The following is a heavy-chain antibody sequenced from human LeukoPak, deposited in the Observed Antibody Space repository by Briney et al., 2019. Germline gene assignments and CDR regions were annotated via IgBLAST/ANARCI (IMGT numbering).Heavy chain of an antibody. D-gene: IGHD3-3*01. V-gene: IGHV3-48*04. CDR1: GFTFSSYS. Sequence: GGFLRLSCAASGFTFSSYSMNWVRQAPGKGLEWVSYISSSSSTIYYADSVKGRFTISRDNAKNSLYLQMNSLRAEDTAVYYCARGMNYDFWSGYYRLFYYMDVWGKGTTVTVSS. CDR3: ARGMNYDFWSGYYRLFYYMDV. CDR2: ISSSSSTI. J-gene: IGHJ6*03.